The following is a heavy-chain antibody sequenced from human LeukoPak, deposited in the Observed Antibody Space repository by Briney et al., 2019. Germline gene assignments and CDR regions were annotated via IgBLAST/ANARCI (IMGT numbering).Heavy chain of an antibody. J-gene: IGHJ4*02. Sequence: PSETLSLTCTVSGDSTSSRSYYWGWIRQPPGKGLEWIGSIYYDQTTYYNPSLKSRVIISVDMSKNQFSLRLSSVTAADTAVYYCARTYTSFDYWGQGTLVTVSS. CDR3: ARTYTSFDY. CDR1: GDSTSSRSYY. CDR2: IYYDQTT. D-gene: IGHD1-14*01. V-gene: IGHV4-39*01.